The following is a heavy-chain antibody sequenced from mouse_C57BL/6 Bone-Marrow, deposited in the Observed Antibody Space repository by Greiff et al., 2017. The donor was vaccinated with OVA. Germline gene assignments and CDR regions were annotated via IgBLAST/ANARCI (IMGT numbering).Heavy chain of an antibody. V-gene: IGHV1-55*01. Sequence: QVQLQQSGAELVKPGASVKMSCKASGYTFTSYWITWVKQRPGQGLEWIGDIYPGSGSTNYNEKFKSKATLTVDTSSSTAYMQLSSLTSEDSAVYYCARPYSSGSGYYFDYWGQGTTLTVSS. CDR2: IYPGSGST. CDR3: ARPYSSGSGYYFDY. D-gene: IGHD3-2*02. CDR1: GYTFTSYW. J-gene: IGHJ2*01.